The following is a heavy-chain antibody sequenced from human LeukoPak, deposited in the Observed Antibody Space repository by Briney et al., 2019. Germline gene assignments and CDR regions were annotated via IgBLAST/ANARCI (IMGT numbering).Heavy chain of an antibody. CDR3: TRGETYGSGSYYTEYYFDY. D-gene: IGHD3-10*01. Sequence: GGSLRLSCTASGFTFGDYAMSWVRQAPGKGLEWVGFIRSKAYGGTTEYAASVKGRFTISRDDSKSIAYLQMNSLKTEDTAVYHCTRGETYGSGSYYTEYYFDYWGQGTLVTVSS. CDR2: IRSKAYGGTT. V-gene: IGHV3-49*04. J-gene: IGHJ4*02. CDR1: GFTFGDYA.